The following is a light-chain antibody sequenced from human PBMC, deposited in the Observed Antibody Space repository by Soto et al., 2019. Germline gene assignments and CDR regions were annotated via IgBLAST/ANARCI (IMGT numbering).Light chain of an antibody. CDR2: DVS. V-gene: IGLV2-11*01. CDR1: SSDVGGYNY. CDR3: CSYAGSDTLVV. J-gene: IGLJ2*01. Sequence: QSALTQPRSVSVSPGQSVTISCTGTSSDVGGYNYVSWYQQHPGKAPKLMIYDVSKRPSGVPDLFSGSKSGNTASLTISGLQAEDAADYYCCSYAGSDTLVVFGGGTKLTVL.